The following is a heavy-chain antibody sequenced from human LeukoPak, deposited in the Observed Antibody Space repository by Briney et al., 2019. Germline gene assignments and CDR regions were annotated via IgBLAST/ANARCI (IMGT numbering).Heavy chain of an antibody. V-gene: IGHV4-34*01. J-gene: IGHJ4*02. CDR1: GGSFSGYY. D-gene: IGHD4-23*01. CDR2: INHSGST. Sequence: SETLSLTCAVYGGSFSGYYWSWIRQPPGKGLEWIGEINHSGSTNYNPSLKSRVTMSVDTSKNQFSLKLSSVTAADTAVYYCARGLRWLDYWGQGTLVTVSS. CDR3: ARGLRWLDY.